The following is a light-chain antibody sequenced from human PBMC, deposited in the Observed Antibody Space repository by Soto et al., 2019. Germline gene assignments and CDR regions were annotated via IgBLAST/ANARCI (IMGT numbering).Light chain of an antibody. CDR2: DTS. CDR3: QQDNSYSWT. Sequence: SQMSQSPSTRSASGGDRGTTTCRASQSVSDWLAWSQQKPGNPPKLLIYDTSSLESAVPSRFSASGSGTEFTLIISGLQPDDLATHYCQQDNSYSWTFGQGTKVDIK. V-gene: IGKV1-5*01. J-gene: IGKJ1*01. CDR1: QSVSDW.